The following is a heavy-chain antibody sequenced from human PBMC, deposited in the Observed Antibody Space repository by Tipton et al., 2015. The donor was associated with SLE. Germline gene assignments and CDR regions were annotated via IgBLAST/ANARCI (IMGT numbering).Heavy chain of an antibody. V-gene: IGHV4-34*01. CDR2: ISHSGST. D-gene: IGHD3-16*01. Sequence: GLVKPSETLSLSCAVYGESFNGYYYNWIRQPPGKGLEWIGEISHSGSTNYNPSLKSRVTMSVDTSKNQFSLRLSSVTAADTAVYYCARRRGGTQNFMSRHKPSVLFYFRHWGQGTLVTVSS. CDR1: GESFNGYY. CDR3: ARRRGGTQNFMSRHKPSVLFYFRH. J-gene: IGHJ1*01.